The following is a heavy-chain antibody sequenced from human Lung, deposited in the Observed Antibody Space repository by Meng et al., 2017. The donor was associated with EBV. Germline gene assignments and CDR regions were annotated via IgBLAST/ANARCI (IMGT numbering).Heavy chain of an antibody. D-gene: IGHD3-3*01. J-gene: IGHJ4*02. CDR1: GGSISSSNW. CDR2: IYHSGST. CDR3: ARGKLSGYRYFDY. Sequence: QLKLQASGSGLVKPSQTLSLTCAVSGGSISSSNWWSWVRQPPGKGLEWIGEIYHSGSTNYNPSLKSRVTISVDKSKNQFSLKLSSVTAADTAVYYCARGKLSGYRYFDYWGQGTLVTVSS. V-gene: IGHV4-4*02.